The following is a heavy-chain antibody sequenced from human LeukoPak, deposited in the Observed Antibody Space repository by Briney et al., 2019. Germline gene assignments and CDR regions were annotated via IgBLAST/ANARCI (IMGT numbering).Heavy chain of an antibody. V-gene: IGHV1-8*01. D-gene: IGHD7-27*01. CDR3: VGGAPNWGFDF. CDR2: MSPTSGNT. J-gene: IGHJ4*02. CDR1: RYTFISSD. Sequence: ASVKVSCKASRYTFISSDINWVRQAAGQGFEWMGWMSPTSGNTGYAQNFQGRVTMTRDTSISTAYMELTSLRSEDTAVYYCVGGAPNWGFDFWGQGTLVIVSS.